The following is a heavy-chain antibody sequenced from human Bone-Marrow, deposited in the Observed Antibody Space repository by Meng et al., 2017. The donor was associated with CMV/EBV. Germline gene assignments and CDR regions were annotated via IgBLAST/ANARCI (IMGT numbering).Heavy chain of an antibody. V-gene: IGHV3-30*04. CDR3: AKAPSNYGIENWFDP. J-gene: IGHJ5*02. CDR2: ISFDGSDE. Sequence: GESLKISCAASAFTFTSYTLHWVRQAPGKGLEWVALISFDGSDEYNADSVKGRFTISRDNSKSTVYLQMSSLRAEDTAVYYCAKAPSNYGIENWFDPWGQGTLVTVSS. D-gene: IGHD4-11*01. CDR1: AFTFTSYT.